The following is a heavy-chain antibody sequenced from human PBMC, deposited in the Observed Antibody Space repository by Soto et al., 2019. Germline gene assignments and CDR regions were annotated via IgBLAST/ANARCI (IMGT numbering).Heavy chain of an antibody. CDR1: GYPFTSHG. CDR2: ISAYNGNT. Sequence: QFQVVQSGAEVKKPGASVKVSCEASGYPFTSHGISWVRQAPGQGLEWMGWISAYNGNTNYAQKFQGRVTMTTDTSTSTAYMELRSLRSDVTAVYYCARVGVSGDYEYHGMDGWGQGTTVTVSS. V-gene: IGHV1-18*01. D-gene: IGHD3-16*01. CDR3: ARVGVSGDYEYHGMDG. J-gene: IGHJ6*01.